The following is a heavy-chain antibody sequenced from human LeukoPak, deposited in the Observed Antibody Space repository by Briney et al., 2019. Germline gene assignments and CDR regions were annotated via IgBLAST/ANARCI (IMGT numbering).Heavy chain of an antibody. CDR1: GFTVSSNY. CDR2: IYSGGST. D-gene: IGHD1-26*01. CDR3: ARVLYSGSYNFDY. Sequence: GGSLRLSYAASGFTVSSNYMSWVRQAPGKGLEWVSVIYSGGSTYYADSVKGRFTISRDDSKNTLYLQMNSLRAEDTAVYYCARVLYSGSYNFDYWGQGTLVTVSS. V-gene: IGHV3-53*01. J-gene: IGHJ4*02.